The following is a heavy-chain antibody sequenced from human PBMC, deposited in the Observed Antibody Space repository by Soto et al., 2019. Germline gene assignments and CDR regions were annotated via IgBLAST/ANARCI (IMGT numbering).Heavy chain of an antibody. J-gene: IGHJ6*02. CDR1: VFTFSNYY. CDR3: VRDFRVTIFGCSRYCMDV. D-gene: IGHD3-3*01. V-gene: IGHV3-48*02. Sequence: EVQLVESGGGLVQPGGSLRLSCAASVFTFSNYYMNWVRQAPGKGLEWLSDISGNIRSISYADSVKGRFTISRDNAKNSLYLAMLSLSDEDTAVYYCVRDFRVTIFGCSRYCMDVWGQGTTVTVSS. CDR2: ISGNIRSI.